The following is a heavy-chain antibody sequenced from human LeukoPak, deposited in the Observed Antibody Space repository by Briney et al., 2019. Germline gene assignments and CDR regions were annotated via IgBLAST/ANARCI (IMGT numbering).Heavy chain of an antibody. V-gene: IGHV1-8*01. CDR1: GYTFTSYD. CDR2: MNPNSGNT. CDR3: ARGSRRYDFWSGYSSYYYYYGMDV. Sequence: HGASVKVSCKASGYTFTSYDINWVRQATGQGLEWMGWMNPNSGNTGYAQKFQGRVTMTRNTSISTAYMELSSLRSGDTAVYYCARGSRRYDFWSGYSSYYYYYGMDVWGQGTTVTVSS. J-gene: IGHJ6*02. D-gene: IGHD3-3*01.